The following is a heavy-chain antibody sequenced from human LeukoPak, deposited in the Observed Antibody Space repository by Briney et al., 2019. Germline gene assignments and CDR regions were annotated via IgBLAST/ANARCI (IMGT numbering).Heavy chain of an antibody. V-gene: IGHV4-31*03. Sequence: SQTLSLTCTVSGGSISSGCYYWNWLRHHPEKGREWIGSIYNSGSTYYNPYLQSRANVSVDASENPFYLKLSSVGAADTAVYYCARASSARTGFDYWGQGTLVTVSS. CDR2: IYNSGST. CDR3: ARASSARTGFDY. D-gene: IGHD1-14*01. J-gene: IGHJ4*02. CDR1: GGSISSGCYY.